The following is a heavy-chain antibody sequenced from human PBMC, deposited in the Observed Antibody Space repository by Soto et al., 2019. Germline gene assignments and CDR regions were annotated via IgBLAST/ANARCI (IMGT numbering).Heavy chain of an antibody. CDR2: INHSGST. J-gene: IGHJ6*02. D-gene: IGHD6-13*01. CDR3: ARTPLYSTKHRYYYGMDV. Sequence: SETLSLTCAVYGGSFSGYYWSWIRRPPGKGLEWIGEINHSGSTNYNPSLKSRVTISVDTSKNQFSLKLSSVTAADTAVYYCARTPLYSTKHRYYYGMDVWGQGTTVTVSS. CDR1: GGSFSGYY. V-gene: IGHV4-34*01.